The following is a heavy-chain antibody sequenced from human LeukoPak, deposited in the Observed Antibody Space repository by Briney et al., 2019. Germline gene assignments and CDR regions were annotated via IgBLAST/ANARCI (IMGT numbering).Heavy chain of an antibody. V-gene: IGHV1-2*02. Sequence: ASVKVSCKASGYTFTGYYMHWVRQAPGQGLEWMGWINPNSGGTNYAQKFQGRVTMTRDTPISTAYMELSRLRSDDTAVYYCAREDGSGNFCFDYWGQGTLVTVSS. CDR3: AREDGSGNFCFDY. J-gene: IGHJ4*02. CDR2: INPNSGGT. D-gene: IGHD3-10*01. CDR1: GYTFTGYY.